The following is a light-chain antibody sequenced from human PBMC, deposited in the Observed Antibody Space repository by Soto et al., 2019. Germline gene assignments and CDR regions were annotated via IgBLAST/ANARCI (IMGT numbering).Light chain of an antibody. Sequence: EIVMTQSPATLSVSPGERATLSCRASQSVSSNLAWYQQKHGQAPRLLIYGASTRATGIPARFSGSGYGTEFTLTISSLQSEDFAVYYCQQYNYWPPLTFGGGTKVEIK. CDR1: QSVSSN. CDR3: QQYNYWPPLT. V-gene: IGKV3-15*01. J-gene: IGKJ4*01. CDR2: GAS.